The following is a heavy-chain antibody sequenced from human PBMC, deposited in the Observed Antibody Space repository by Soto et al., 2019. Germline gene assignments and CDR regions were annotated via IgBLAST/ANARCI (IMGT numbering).Heavy chain of an antibody. V-gene: IGHV1-3*01. CDR2: INAGNGNT. D-gene: IGHD6-13*01. Sequence: GASVKVSCKASGYTFTSYAMHWVRQAPGQRLEWMGWINAGNGNTKYSQKFQGRVTITRDTSASTAYMELSSLRSEDTAVYYCARSLPVAAAVNFDYWGQGTLVTVSS. CDR1: GYTFTSYA. J-gene: IGHJ4*02. CDR3: ARSLPVAAAVNFDY.